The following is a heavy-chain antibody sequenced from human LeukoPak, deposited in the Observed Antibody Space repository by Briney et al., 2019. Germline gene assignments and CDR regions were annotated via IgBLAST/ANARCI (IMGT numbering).Heavy chain of an antibody. Sequence: QPGGSLRLSCAASGFTFSSYEMNWVRQAPGKGLEWVSYISSSGSTIYYAESVKGRFTISRDNAKHSLYLQMNSLRAEDTAVYYCAELGITMIGGVWGKGTTVTISS. D-gene: IGHD3-10*02. CDR2: ISSSGSTI. CDR3: AELGITMIGGV. J-gene: IGHJ6*04. V-gene: IGHV3-48*03. CDR1: GFTFSSYE.